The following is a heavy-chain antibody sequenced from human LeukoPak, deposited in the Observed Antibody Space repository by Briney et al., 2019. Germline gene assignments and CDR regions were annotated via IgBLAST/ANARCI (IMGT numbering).Heavy chain of an antibody. J-gene: IGHJ3*02. CDR3: AKDGLVVVPAATYDAFDI. CDR1: GFTFSSYS. CDR2: ISSSSSYI. V-gene: IGHV3-21*01. Sequence: GGSLRLSCAASGFTFSSYSMNWVRQAPGKGLEWVSSISSSSSYIYYADSVKGRFTISRDNSKNTLYLQMNSLRAEDTAVYYCAKDGLVVVPAATYDAFDIWGQGTMVTVSS. D-gene: IGHD2-2*01.